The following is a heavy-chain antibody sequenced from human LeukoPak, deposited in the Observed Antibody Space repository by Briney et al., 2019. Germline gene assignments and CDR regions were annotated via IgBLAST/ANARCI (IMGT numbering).Heavy chain of an antibody. D-gene: IGHD5-18*01. CDR1: GFTFSSYI. CDR2: TDSRNTI. V-gene: IGHV3-48*01. CDR3: ARVFYTYGPYYFDY. Sequence: QPGGSLRLSCAASGFTFSSYILTWIRQAPGKGLEWVSYTDSRNTIYYTDSVKGRFTISRDNAKNSLHLQMNSLRVEDTALYYCARVFYTYGPYYFDYWGQGTLVTVSS. J-gene: IGHJ4*02.